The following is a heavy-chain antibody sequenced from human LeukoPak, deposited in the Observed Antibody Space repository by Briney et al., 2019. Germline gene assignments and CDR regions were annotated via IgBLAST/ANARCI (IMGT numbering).Heavy chain of an antibody. J-gene: IGHJ4*02. CDR2: ISGSGGST. CDR1: GFTFSSYA. CDR3: AKAPPKPGSGSYYRLRALGY. Sequence: GGSLRLSCAASGFTFSSYAMSWVRQAPGKGLEWVSAISGSGGSTYYADSVKGRFTISRDNSKNTLYLQMNSLRVEDTAVYYCAKAPPKPGSGSYYRLRALGYWGQGTLVTVSS. D-gene: IGHD3-10*01. V-gene: IGHV3-23*01.